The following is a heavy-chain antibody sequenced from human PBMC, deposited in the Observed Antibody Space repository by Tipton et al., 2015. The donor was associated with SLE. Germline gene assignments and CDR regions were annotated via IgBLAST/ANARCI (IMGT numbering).Heavy chain of an antibody. CDR3: ARVLGGLGPFDY. D-gene: IGHD2-15*01. V-gene: IGHV3-53*05. CDR2: IYSGGST. J-gene: IGHJ4*02. Sequence: SLRLSCAASRFTVSSNYMGWVRQAPGKGLEWVSVIYSGGSTYYADSVKGRFTISRDNSKNTLYLQMNSLRAEDTAVYYCARVLGGLGPFDYWGQGTLVTVSS. CDR1: RFTVSSNY.